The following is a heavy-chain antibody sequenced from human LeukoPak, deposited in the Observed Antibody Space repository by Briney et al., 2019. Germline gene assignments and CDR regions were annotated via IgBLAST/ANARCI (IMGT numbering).Heavy chain of an antibody. J-gene: IGHJ4*02. D-gene: IGHD3-9*01. CDR1: GFSLSTSGVG. Sequence: SGPTLVKPTQTLTLTCTFSGFSLSTSGVGVGWIRQPPGKALEWLALIYWDDDNRYSPSLKSRLTITKDPSKNQVVLTMTHMDPVDTATYSCARKVYDILTAYHVDYWGQGTLVTVSS. V-gene: IGHV2-5*02. CDR3: ARKVYDILTAYHVDY. CDR2: IYWDDDN.